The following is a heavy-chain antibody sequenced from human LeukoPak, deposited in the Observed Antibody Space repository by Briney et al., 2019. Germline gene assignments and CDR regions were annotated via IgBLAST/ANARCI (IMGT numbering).Heavy chain of an antibody. V-gene: IGHV3-48*03. Sequence: GGSLRLSCAASGFTFISYEMNWVRQAPGKGLEWVSYISSSGSAIYCADSVKGRFTISRDNAKNSLYLQMNSLRAEDTAVYYCAREDYGSGNFHFDYWGQGTLVTVSS. CDR3: AREDYGSGNFHFDY. CDR1: GFTFISYE. J-gene: IGHJ4*02. D-gene: IGHD3-10*01. CDR2: ISSSGSAI.